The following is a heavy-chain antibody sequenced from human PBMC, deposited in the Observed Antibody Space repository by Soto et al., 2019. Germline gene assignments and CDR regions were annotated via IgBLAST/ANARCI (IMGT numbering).Heavy chain of an antibody. V-gene: IGHV4-30-4*01. J-gene: IGHJ4*02. CDR1: GVSISSGGAYY. CDR2: IHYSGSA. CDR3: ARSPRGLGNFDY. Sequence: QVQLQASGPGLVYPSQTLSLTCAVSGVSISSGGAYYWSWIRQSPGKALEWIGYIHYSGSAYYNSSLKSRVTMSVDTAKNQFSLKVTSVTAADTAVYYCARSPRGLGNFDYWGQGTLVTVSS. D-gene: IGHD3-10*01.